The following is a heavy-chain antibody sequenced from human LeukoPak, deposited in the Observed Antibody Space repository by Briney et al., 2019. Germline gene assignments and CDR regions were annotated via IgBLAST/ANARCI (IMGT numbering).Heavy chain of an antibody. CDR2: INPNSGGT. D-gene: IGHD6-19*01. CDR3: ARDGLAVAGTLNWFDP. CDR1: GYTFTGYY. J-gene: IGHJ5*02. Sequence: ASVKVSCKASGYTFTGYYMHWVRQAPGQGLEWMGWINPNSGGTNYAQKLQGRVTMTTDTSTSTAYMELRSLRSDDTAVYYCARDGLAVAGTLNWFDPWGQGTLVTVSS. V-gene: IGHV1-2*02.